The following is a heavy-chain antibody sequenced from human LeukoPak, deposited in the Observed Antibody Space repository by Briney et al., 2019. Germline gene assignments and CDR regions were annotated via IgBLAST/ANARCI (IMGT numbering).Heavy chain of an antibody. CDR1: GFTFSYYG. D-gene: IGHD2-21*01. Sequence: GGSLRLSCAASGFTFSYYGIHWVRQAPGKGPEWVAIISFDGSNEYYADSVKGRFTISRDNSKNTMYLQMNSLRAEDTAIYYCAKDRGFSISSYFYYGMDVWGQGTTVTVAS. CDR2: ISFDGSNE. J-gene: IGHJ6*02. V-gene: IGHV3-30*18. CDR3: AKDRGFSISSYFYYGMDV.